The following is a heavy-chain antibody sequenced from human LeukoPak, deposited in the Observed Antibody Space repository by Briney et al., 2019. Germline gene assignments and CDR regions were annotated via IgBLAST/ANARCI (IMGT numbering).Heavy chain of an antibody. CDR3: ACLTTADAFDI. CDR2: IYDSGST. CDR1: GGSISSYY. Sequence: PSETLSLTCTVSGGSISSYYWSWIRQPPGKGLEWIGYIYDSGSTNYNPSLKSRVTISVDTSKNQFSLKLSSVTAADTAVYYCACLTTADAFDIWGQGTLVTVSS. J-gene: IGHJ4*02. D-gene: IGHD3-22*01. V-gene: IGHV4-59*01.